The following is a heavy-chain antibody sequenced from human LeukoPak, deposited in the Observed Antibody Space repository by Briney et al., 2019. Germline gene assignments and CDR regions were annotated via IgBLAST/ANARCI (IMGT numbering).Heavy chain of an antibody. CDR3: ARVVNYRGDDY. D-gene: IGHD1-7*01. J-gene: IGHJ4*02. CDR2: INHSGST. Sequence: PSETLSLTCAVYGGSFSGYYWSWIRQPPGKGLEWIGEINHSGSTNYNPSLKSRVTISVDTSKNQISLKLSSVTAADTAVYYCARVVNYRGDDYWGQGTLVTVSS. V-gene: IGHV4-34*01. CDR1: GGSFSGYY.